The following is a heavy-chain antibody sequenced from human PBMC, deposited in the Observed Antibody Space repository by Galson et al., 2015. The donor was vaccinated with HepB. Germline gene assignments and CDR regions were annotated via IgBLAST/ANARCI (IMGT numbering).Heavy chain of an antibody. J-gene: IGHJ4*02. CDR2: ISSSSSTI. CDR3: ASAASGYAYFDY. Sequence: SLRLSCAASGFTFSTYSMSWGRQAPGKGLEWVSYISSSSSTIYYVDSVKGRFTISRDNAKNSLYLQMSSLTDEDTAVYYCASAASGYAYFDYWGQGTLVTVSS. V-gene: IGHV3-48*02. CDR1: GFTFSTYS. D-gene: IGHD5-12*01.